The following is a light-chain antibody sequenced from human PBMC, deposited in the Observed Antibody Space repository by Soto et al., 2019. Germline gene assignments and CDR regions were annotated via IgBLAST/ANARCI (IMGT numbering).Light chain of an antibody. CDR2: GNS. V-gene: IGLV1-40*01. Sequence: QAVVTQPPSVSGAPGQRVNISCAGSSSNIGAGYDVHWYQQLPGTAPKLLIYGNSNRPSGVPDRFSGSKSGTSASLAITGVPAADGADYYCQAYESSLSALGFGGGTKLTVL. CDR3: QAYESSLSALG. CDR1: SSNIGAGYD. J-gene: IGLJ2*01.